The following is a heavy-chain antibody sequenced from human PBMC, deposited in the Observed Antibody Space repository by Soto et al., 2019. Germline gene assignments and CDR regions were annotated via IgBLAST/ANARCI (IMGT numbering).Heavy chain of an antibody. J-gene: IGHJ1*01. CDR1: GGSISSGGNY. D-gene: IGHD4-17*01. Sequence: QVQLQESGPGLVKSSQTLSLTCTVSGGSISSGGNYWSWIRQHPGKGLEWIGYIYYSGSTYYNPSLKSRVTISVDTSKNQFSLKLSSVTAADTAVYYCASDLRIYGETWHQHWGQGTLVTVSS. CDR2: IYYSGST. CDR3: ASDLRIYGETWHQH. V-gene: IGHV4-31*03.